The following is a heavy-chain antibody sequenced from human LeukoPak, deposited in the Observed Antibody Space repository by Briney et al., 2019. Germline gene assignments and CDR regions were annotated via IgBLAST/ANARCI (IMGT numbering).Heavy chain of an antibody. V-gene: IGHV3-23*01. Sequence: GGSLRLSCAASGFTFSSYAMSWVRQAPGKGLEWVSAISGSGGSTYYADSVKGRFTISRDNSKNTLYLQMNSLRAEDTAVYYCARDPPYYDFWSGYYAEYDAFDIWGQGTMVTVSS. CDR3: ARDPPYYDFWSGYYAEYDAFDI. CDR2: ISGSGGST. D-gene: IGHD3-3*01. CDR1: GFTFSSYA. J-gene: IGHJ3*02.